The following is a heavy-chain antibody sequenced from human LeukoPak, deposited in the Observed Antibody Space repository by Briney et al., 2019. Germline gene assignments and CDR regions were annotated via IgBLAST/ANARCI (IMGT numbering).Heavy chain of an antibody. Sequence: SETLSLTCTVSGGSISSYYWSWIRQPAGKGLEWIGRIYTSGSTKYNPFLKSRITMSVDTSKNQFSLKLSSVTAADTAVYYCAREINMVLGVNYYYYYYIDVWGKGTTVTISS. CDR1: GGSISSYY. V-gene: IGHV4-4*07. D-gene: IGHD3-10*01. CDR2: IYTSGST. CDR3: AREINMVLGVNYYYYYYIDV. J-gene: IGHJ6*03.